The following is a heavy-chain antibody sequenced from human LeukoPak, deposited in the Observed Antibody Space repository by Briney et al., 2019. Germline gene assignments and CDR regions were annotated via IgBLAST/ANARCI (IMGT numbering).Heavy chain of an antibody. CDR3: AKRGVDTAARGVYYMDV. V-gene: IGHV3-23*01. J-gene: IGHJ6*03. CDR2: ISDSGGST. CDR1: GFTFSSYA. D-gene: IGHD5-18*01. Sequence: QPGGSLRLSCAASGFTFSSYAMNWVRQAPGKGLEWVSTISDSGGSTYYADSVKGRFTISRDNSKNTLYLQMNSLRAEDTAVYYCAKRGVDTAARGVYYMDVWGKGTTVTVSS.